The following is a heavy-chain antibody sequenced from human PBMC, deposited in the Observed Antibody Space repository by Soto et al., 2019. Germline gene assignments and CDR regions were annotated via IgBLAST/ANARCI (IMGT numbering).Heavy chain of an antibody. CDR2: ISQSGNT. D-gene: IGHD6-6*01. CDR3: ARAPKVSGSSQTRPDF. Sequence: KPSETLSLTCSIYSGSFSGYYWSWIRQPPGKGLEWIGEISQSGNTNYSPSLKSRVSISIDTSKKQFSLNLASVSAADTAVYYCARAPKVSGSSQTRPDFWGQRTLVTVSS. V-gene: IGHV4-34*01. J-gene: IGHJ4*02. CDR1: SGSFSGYY.